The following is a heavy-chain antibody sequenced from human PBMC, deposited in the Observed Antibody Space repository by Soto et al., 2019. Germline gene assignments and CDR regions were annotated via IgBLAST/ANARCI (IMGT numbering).Heavy chain of an antibody. CDR2: ISGSGGST. V-gene: IGHV3-23*01. Sequence: EVQLLESGGGLVQPGGSLRLSCAASGFTFSSYAMSWVRQAPGKGLEWVSAISGSGGSTYYADSVKGRFTISRDNSKNTLYVQMSSLRAEDSAVYYCARGSKESYPGSRIFDFWGRGTLVTVSS. D-gene: IGHD3-10*01. CDR1: GFTFSSYA. J-gene: IGHJ4*02. CDR3: ARGSKESYPGSRIFDF.